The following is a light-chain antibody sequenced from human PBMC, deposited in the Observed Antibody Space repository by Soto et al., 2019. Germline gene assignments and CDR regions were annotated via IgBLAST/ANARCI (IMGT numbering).Light chain of an antibody. CDR3: QQYGSSSPYT. V-gene: IGKV3-20*01. J-gene: IGKJ2*01. Sequence: EIVLTQSPGTLSLSPGERATLSCRASQSVSSSYLAWYQQKPGQAPRLLIYGASSRATGIPDRFSGSGSGTDFTLNISRLEPEDFSVYYYQQYGSSSPYTFGQGTKLEIK. CDR2: GAS. CDR1: QSVSSSY.